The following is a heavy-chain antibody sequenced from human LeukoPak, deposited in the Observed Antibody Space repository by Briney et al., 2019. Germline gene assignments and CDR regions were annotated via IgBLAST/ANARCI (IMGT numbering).Heavy chain of an antibody. V-gene: IGHV3-7*01. CDR3: ARTDYDFWSGFKYFQH. J-gene: IGHJ1*01. CDR2: IKQDGSEK. D-gene: IGHD3-3*01. Sequence: PGGSLRLSCAASGFTFSRYDLSWVRQAPGKGLEWVANIKQDGSEKYYVDSVKGRFTISRDNAKNSLYLQMNSLRAEDTAVYYCARTDYDFWSGFKYFQHWGQGTLVTVSS. CDR1: GFTFSRYD.